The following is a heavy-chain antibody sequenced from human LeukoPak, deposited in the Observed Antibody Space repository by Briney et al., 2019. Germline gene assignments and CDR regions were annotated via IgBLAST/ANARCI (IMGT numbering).Heavy chain of an antibody. J-gene: IGHJ6*03. Sequence: GGSLRLSCAASGFTFSSYSMNWVRQAPGKGLEWVSSISSSSSYIYYADSVKGRFTISRDNAKNSLYLQMNSLRAEDTAVYYCARVGVGCSSTSCYFGYYYYMDVWGKGTTVTISS. V-gene: IGHV3-21*01. CDR2: ISSSSSYI. D-gene: IGHD2-2*01. CDR1: GFTFSSYS. CDR3: ARVGVGCSSTSCYFGYYYYMDV.